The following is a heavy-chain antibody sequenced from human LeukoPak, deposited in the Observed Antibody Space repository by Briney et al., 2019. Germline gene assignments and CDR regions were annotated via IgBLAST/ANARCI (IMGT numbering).Heavy chain of an antibody. D-gene: IGHD3-10*01. CDR3: ARSGVTAYSFDY. Sequence: SETLSLTCTVSGGSISSSSYYWGWIRQPPGKGLEWIGSIYYSGSTYYNPSLKSRVTIPVDTSKNQFSLKLNSVTAADTAVYYCARSGVTAYSFDYWGQGTLVTVSS. CDR2: IYYSGST. CDR1: GGSISSSSYY. J-gene: IGHJ4*02. V-gene: IGHV4-39*01.